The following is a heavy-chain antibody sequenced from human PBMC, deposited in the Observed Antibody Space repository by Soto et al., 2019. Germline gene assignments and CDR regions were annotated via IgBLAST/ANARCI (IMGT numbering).Heavy chain of an antibody. V-gene: IGHV1-18*01. CDR3: ARVRQRVGYFYYYVDV. D-gene: IGHD6-6*01. J-gene: IGHJ6*03. Sequence: QVPLLQSGAEVKKPGASVKVSCKASGYTFTNYGITWVRQAPGQGLEWMGWISAYNGNTHYTQRLQGRVTMTTDTSTSTAYMELRGLRSDDTAVYYCARVRQRVGYFYYYVDVWGKGTTVTVSS. CDR2: ISAYNGNT. CDR1: GYTFTNYG.